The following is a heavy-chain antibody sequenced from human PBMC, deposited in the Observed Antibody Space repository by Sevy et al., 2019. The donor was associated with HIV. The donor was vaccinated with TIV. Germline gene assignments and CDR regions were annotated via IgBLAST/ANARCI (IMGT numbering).Heavy chain of an antibody. CDR2: INWNGGST. D-gene: IGHD1-26*01. Sequence: GGSLRLSCAASGFTFDDYGMSWVRQAPGKGLEWVSGINWNGGSTGYADSVKGRFTISRDNAKNSLYLQMNSLRAEDTALYHCAREPVVVGATTRGAFDIWGQGTMVTVSS. V-gene: IGHV3-20*01. CDR3: AREPVVVGATTRGAFDI. CDR1: GFTFDDYG. J-gene: IGHJ3*02.